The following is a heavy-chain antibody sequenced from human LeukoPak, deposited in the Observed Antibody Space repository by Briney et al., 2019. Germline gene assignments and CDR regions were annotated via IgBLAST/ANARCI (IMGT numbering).Heavy chain of an antibody. CDR3: AVGEGWGGFDY. CDR1: GFTFDDYG. D-gene: IGHD3-16*01. CDR2: IGWNGGNI. J-gene: IGHJ4*02. V-gene: IGHV3-9*01. Sequence: GRSLRLSCAGSGFTFDDYGLHWVRQAPGKGLEWVAGIGWNGGNIGYADSVKGRFTISRDNARNSLYLQMNSLRPEDTAVYCWAVGEGWGGFDYWGQGTLVTVSS.